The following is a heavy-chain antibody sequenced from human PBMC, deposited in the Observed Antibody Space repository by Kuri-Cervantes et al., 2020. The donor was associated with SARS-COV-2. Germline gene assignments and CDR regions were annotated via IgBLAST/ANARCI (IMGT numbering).Heavy chain of an antibody. CDR3: ARDYDSSGHMLDY. V-gene: IGHV3-30*19. CDR1: GFTFSSYG. CDR2: ISYDGSSK. D-gene: IGHD3-22*01. Sequence: GGSLRLSCAASGFTFSSYGMHWVRQAPGKGLEWVTVISYDGSSKYYADSVKGRFTISRDNSKNTLYLQMNSLRAEDTAVYYCARDYDSSGHMLDYWGQGTLVTVSS. J-gene: IGHJ4*02.